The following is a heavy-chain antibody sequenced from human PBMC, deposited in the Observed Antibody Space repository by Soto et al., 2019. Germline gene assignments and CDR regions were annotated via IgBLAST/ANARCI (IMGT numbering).Heavy chain of an antibody. D-gene: IGHD2-15*01. CDR3: ARGHRGYCSGGSCYSGIWFDP. CDR2: MNPNSGNT. V-gene: IGHV1-8*01. Sequence: QVQLVQSGAEVKKPGASVKVSCKASGYTFTSYDINWVRQATGQGLEWMGWMNPNSGNTGYAQKCKGRVTMAKTNSISTAYMELSSLRSEDTAVYYCARGHRGYCSGGSCYSGIWFDPWGQGTLFTVSS. J-gene: IGHJ5*02. CDR1: GYTFTSYD.